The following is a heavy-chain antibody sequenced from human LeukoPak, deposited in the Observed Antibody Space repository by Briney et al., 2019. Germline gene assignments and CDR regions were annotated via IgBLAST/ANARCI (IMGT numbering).Heavy chain of an antibody. Sequence: GGSLRLSCAGSGFTFSSYWMSWVRQAPGKGLEWVANIKQDGSEKYYADSVKGRFTISRDNANNSLYLQMNSLRAEDTAVYYCARGGSEGATKRSGTDYWGQGTLVTVSS. CDR1: GFTFSSYW. CDR3: ARGGSEGATKRSGTDY. J-gene: IGHJ4*02. V-gene: IGHV3-7*01. D-gene: IGHD1-26*01. CDR2: IKQDGSEK.